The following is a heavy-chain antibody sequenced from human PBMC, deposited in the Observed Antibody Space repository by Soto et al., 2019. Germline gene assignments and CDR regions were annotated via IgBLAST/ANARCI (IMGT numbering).Heavy chain of an antibody. Sequence: SLRLSCAASGFTFSSYGMHWVRQAPGKGLEWVAVISYDGSNKYYADSVKGRFTISRDNSKNTLYLQMNSLRAEDTAVYYCAKMIWSSVTTQGGAFDYWGQGTLITVSS. CDR1: GFTFSSYG. CDR3: AKMIWSSVTTQGGAFDY. CDR2: ISYDGSNK. J-gene: IGHJ4*02. V-gene: IGHV3-30*18. D-gene: IGHD4-17*01.